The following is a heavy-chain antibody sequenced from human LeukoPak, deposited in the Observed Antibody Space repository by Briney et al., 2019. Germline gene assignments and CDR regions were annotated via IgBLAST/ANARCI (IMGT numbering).Heavy chain of an antibody. CDR2: ISAYEGNT. CDR3: ARVGDYYDSGGYFDY. Sequence: GASVKVSCKASGYSFTTYGIIWVRQAPGQGLEWMGWISAYEGNTNYAQKLQGRVTMTTDTSTSTAYMEVRSLRSDDTAVYYCARVGDYYDSGGYFDYWGQGTLVSVSS. D-gene: IGHD3-22*01. V-gene: IGHV1-18*01. CDR1: GYSFTTYG. J-gene: IGHJ4*02.